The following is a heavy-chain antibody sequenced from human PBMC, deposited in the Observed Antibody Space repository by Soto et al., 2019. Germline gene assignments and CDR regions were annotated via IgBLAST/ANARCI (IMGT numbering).Heavy chain of an antibody. V-gene: IGHV1-69*01. J-gene: IGHJ6*02. CDR3: ARDQRIAVAATLEVYYYYGMDV. CDR1: GGTFSSYA. CDR2: IIPIFGTA. D-gene: IGHD6-19*01. Sequence: QVQLVQSGAEVKKPGSSVKVSCKASGGTFSSYAISWVRQAPGQGLEWMGGIIPIFGTANYAQKFQGRVTITADESTTTAYMELSSLRSEDSAVYYCARDQRIAVAATLEVYYYYGMDVWGQGTTVTVSS.